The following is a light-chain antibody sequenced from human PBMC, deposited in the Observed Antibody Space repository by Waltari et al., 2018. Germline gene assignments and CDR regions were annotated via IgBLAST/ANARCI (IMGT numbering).Light chain of an antibody. V-gene: IGKV3-11*01. CDR2: DAS. CDR3: QKSGKWHTLN. J-gene: IGKJ4*01. CDR1: QRSSNR. Sequence: ILFTHSPATLSFSPGARATLSCRASQRSSNRLGSYQQKPGQAPMLLIYDASDRATGIPARFSGSGSGTDFTLTISSLEPEDVAVYYGQKSGKWHTLNFGGGNKVEIK.